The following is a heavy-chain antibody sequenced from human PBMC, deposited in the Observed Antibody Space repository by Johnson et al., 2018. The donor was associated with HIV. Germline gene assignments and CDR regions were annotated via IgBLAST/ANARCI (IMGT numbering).Heavy chain of an antibody. CDR1: GFTVSSNY. CDR3: ARSKDCSVGTCPDAFDI. V-gene: IGHV3-66*01. Sequence: VQLVESGGGLVQPGGSLRLSCAASGFTVSSNYMSWVRQAPGRGLEWVSVIYSGGSIYYTDSVKGRFTISRDTSRNTVYLQMNSLRVEDTAVYYCARSKDCSVGTCPDAFDIWGQGTMVTVSS. CDR2: IYSGGSI. D-gene: IGHD2-15*01. J-gene: IGHJ3*02.